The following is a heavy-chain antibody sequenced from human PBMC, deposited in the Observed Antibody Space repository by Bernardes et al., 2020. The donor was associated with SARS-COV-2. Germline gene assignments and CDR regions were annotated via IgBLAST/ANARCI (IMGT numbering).Heavy chain of an antibody. Sequence: GGSLRLSCVASGFTFSTNAMTWVRQGPGKGLEWVSAISAIGGSTYSAESVKGRFTISRDNSRNTLYLEMNSLRAEDTAIYYCSKNAKYSSSAMEVWGQGTTVTVS. V-gene: IGHV3-23*01. J-gene: IGHJ6*02. D-gene: IGHD5-18*01. CDR3: SKNAKYSSSAMEV. CDR2: ISAIGGST. CDR1: GFTFSTNA.